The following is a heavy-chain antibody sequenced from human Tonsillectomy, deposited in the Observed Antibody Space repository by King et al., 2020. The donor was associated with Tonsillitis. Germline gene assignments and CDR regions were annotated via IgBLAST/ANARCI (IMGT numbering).Heavy chain of an antibody. CDR1: GGSISSGGYS. V-gene: IGHV4-30-4*07. J-gene: IGHJ4*02. Sequence: QLQESGPGLVKPSQTLSLTCAVSGGSISSGGYSWSWIRQPPGKGLEWIGYIYYSGNTYYNPSLKSRVTISVDTSKNQFSLKLSSVTAADPSVYYCARLNTAMSDYYFDYWGQGTLVTVSS. CDR2: IYYSGNT. CDR3: ARLNTAMSDYYFDY. D-gene: IGHD4-17*01.